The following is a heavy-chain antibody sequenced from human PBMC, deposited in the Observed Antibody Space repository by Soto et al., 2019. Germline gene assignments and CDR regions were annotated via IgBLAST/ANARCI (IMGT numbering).Heavy chain of an antibody. Sequence: GGSLRLSCAASGFTFSSYWMSWVRQAPGKGLEWVANIKQDGSEKYYVDSVKGRFTISRDNAKKSLYLQMNSLRAEDTAVYYCARVRSGGDCYRIGPCYYGMDVWGQGTTVTVSS. D-gene: IGHD2-21*02. V-gene: IGHV3-7*05. J-gene: IGHJ6*02. CDR2: IKQDGSEK. CDR3: ARVRSGGDCYRIGPCYYGMDV. CDR1: GFTFSSYW.